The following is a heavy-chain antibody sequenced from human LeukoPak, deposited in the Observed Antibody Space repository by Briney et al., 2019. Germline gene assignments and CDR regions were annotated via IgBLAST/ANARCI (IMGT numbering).Heavy chain of an antibody. CDR2: ISGSGGST. V-gene: IGHV3-23*01. CDR1: GFTFSTYA. CDR3: AQELLYSGYDFVY. Sequence: GGSLRLSCAASGFTFSTYAMTWVRQAPGKGLEWVSTISGSGGSTFYADSVKGRFTISRDNSKNTLYLQMGSLRAEDTAIYYCAQELLYSGYDFVYWGQGTLVTVSS. D-gene: IGHD5-12*01. J-gene: IGHJ4*02.